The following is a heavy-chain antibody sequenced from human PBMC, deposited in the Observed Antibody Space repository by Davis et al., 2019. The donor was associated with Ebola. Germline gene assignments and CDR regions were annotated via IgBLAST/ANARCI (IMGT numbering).Heavy chain of an antibody. Sequence: PGGSLRLSCAASGFTFSSYSMNWVRQAPGKGLEWVSGISWNSGSIGYADSVKGRFTISRDNAKNSLYLQMNSLRAEDTALYYCAKGPQLHYGSVNPRFFDYWGQGTLVTVSS. CDR1: GFTFSSYS. D-gene: IGHD3-10*01. J-gene: IGHJ4*02. CDR3: AKGPQLHYGSVNPRFFDY. V-gene: IGHV3-9*01. CDR2: ISWNSGSI.